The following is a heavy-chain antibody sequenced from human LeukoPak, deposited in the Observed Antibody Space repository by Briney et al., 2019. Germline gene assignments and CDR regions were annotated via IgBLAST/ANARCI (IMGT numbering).Heavy chain of an antibody. J-gene: IGHJ4*02. D-gene: IGHD3-22*01. CDR1: GYTFTRYD. CDR2: MNPNSGDT. CDR3: ARDYFANYYDSSGSTDY. Sequence: ASVKVSCKASGYTFTRYDINWVRQATGQGLEWMGWMNPNSGDTGYPQKFQGRVTMTRDISITTAYMELSSLRSEDTAVYYCARDYFANYYDSSGSTDYWGQGTLVTVSS. V-gene: IGHV1-8*01.